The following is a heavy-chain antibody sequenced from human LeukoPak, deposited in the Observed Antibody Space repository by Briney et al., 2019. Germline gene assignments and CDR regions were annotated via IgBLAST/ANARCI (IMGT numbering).Heavy chain of an antibody. CDR1: GYTFIKYD. J-gene: IGHJ4*02. Sequence: ASVKVSCKASGYTFIKYDISWVRQAPGQGLEWMGGIILIFGTANYAQKFQGRVTITADESTSTAYMELSSLRSEDTAVYYCARAPQWELRSDYFDYWGQGTLVTVSS. D-gene: IGHD1-26*01. CDR3: ARAPQWELRSDYFDY. CDR2: IILIFGTA. V-gene: IGHV1-69*13.